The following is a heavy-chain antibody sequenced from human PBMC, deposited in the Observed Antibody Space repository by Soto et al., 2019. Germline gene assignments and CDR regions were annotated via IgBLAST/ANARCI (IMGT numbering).Heavy chain of an antibody. D-gene: IGHD3-22*01. CDR1: GYSFTSYW. V-gene: IGHV5-51*01. J-gene: IGHJ6*02. CDR3: ASKRASGYSTGDYYYGMDV. CDR2: IYPGDSDT. Sequence: GESLKISCKGSGYSFTSYWIGWVRQMPGKGLEWMGIIYPGDSDTRYSPSFQGQVTISADKSISTAYLQWSSLKASDTAIYYCASKRASGYSTGDYYYGMDVWGQGTTVTV.